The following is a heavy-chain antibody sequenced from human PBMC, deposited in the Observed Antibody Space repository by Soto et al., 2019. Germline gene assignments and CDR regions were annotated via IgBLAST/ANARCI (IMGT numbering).Heavy chain of an antibody. CDR3: TRQSETYYDSSGYYFDY. CDR2: IDPRDSYA. V-gene: IGHV5-10-1*01. J-gene: IGHJ4*02. Sequence: PGESLKISCKGSGYSFTNSWINWVRQMPGKGLEWMGRIDPRDSYANYSPSFQGHVTLSADKSISTAYLQWSSLKASDTAMYYCTRQSETYYDSSGYYFDYVGQGTLVTVSS. CDR1: GYSFTNSW. D-gene: IGHD3-22*01.